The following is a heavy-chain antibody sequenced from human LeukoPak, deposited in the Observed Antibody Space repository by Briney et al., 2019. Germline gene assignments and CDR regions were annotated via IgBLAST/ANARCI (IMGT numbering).Heavy chain of an antibody. CDR1: GFTFSSYS. V-gene: IGHV3-48*01. D-gene: IGHD3-22*01. CDR3: ARTGRWLTPDY. CDR2: ISSSSSTI. J-gene: IGHJ4*02. Sequence: GGSLRLSCAASGFTFSSYSMNWVRQAPGKGLEWVSYISSSSSTIYYADSVKGRFTISRDNAKNSLYLQMNSLRAEDTAVYYCARTGRWLTPDYWGQGTLVTVSS.